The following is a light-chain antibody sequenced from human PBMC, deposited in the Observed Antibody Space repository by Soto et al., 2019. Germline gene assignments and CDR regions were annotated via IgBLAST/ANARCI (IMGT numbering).Light chain of an antibody. J-gene: IGKJ1*01. Sequence: MTQSPDTLSVSPGERATLTCRAGQGVTTNFAWYQQKSGQSPRLLIYDVSIRATGVPARFSATGSETDFTLTISGLEPEDFAVYYCQQRSNWPRTFGQGTKVDIK. CDR1: QGVTTN. CDR2: DVS. V-gene: IGKV3-11*01. CDR3: QQRSNWPRT.